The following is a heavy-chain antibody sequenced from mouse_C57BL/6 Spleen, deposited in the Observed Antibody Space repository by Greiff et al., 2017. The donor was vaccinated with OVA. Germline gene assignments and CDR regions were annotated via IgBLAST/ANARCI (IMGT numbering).Heavy chain of an antibody. V-gene: IGHV3-6*01. J-gene: IGHJ4*01. Sequence: EVKLQESGPGLVKPSQSLSLTCSVTGYSITSGYYWNWIRQFPGNKLEWMGYISYDGSNNYNPSLKNRISITRDTSKNQFFLKLNSVTTEDTATYYCARGGYYGNSGAMDYWGQGTSVTVSS. CDR3: ARGGYYGNSGAMDY. CDR2: ISYDGSN. CDR1: GYSITSGYY. D-gene: IGHD2-1*01.